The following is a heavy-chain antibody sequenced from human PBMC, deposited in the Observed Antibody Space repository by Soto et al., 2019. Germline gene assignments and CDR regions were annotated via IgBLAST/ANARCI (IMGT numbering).Heavy chain of an antibody. CDR2: ISYDGSNK. CDR1: GFTFSSYG. J-gene: IGHJ4*02. V-gene: IGHV3-30*18. Sequence: PVGSLRLSCAASGFTFSSYGMHWVRQAPGKGPEWVVVISYDGSNKYYADSVKGRFTISRDNSKNTLYLQMNSLRAEDTAVYYCAKDKDSSGWYRYFDYWGQGTLVTVSS. D-gene: IGHD6-19*01. CDR3: AKDKDSSGWYRYFDY.